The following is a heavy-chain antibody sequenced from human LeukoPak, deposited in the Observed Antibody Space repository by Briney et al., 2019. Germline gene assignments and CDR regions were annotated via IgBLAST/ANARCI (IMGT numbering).Heavy chain of an antibody. Sequence: PTESLSLTCTVVGGSISSYYWSWVRQPAGKGREWGGYIYSSASTNYNPSLNSRVTISVDTSNNQFSLKLSSVTAADTAVYYCARSFNSSYYPSFDYWGQGTLVTVSS. CDR3: ARSFNSSYYPSFDY. CDR2: IYSSAST. CDR1: GGSISSYY. J-gene: IGHJ4*02. V-gene: IGHV4-59*01. D-gene: IGHD3-22*01.